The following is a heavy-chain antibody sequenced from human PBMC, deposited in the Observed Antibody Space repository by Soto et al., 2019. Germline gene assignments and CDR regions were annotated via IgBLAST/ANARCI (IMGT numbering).Heavy chain of an antibody. CDR2: ISSSSSYI. J-gene: IGHJ3*02. CDR3: ARGYHYYDSSGYDKWDAFDI. V-gene: IGHV3-21*01. D-gene: IGHD3-22*01. Sequence: EVQLVESGGGLVKPGGSLRLSCAASGFTFSSYSMNWVRQAPGKGLEWVSSISSSSSYIYYADSVKGRFTISRDNGKNSLYLQMNSLRAEDTAVYYCARGYHYYDSSGYDKWDAFDIWGQGRRVTVSS. CDR1: GFTFSSYS.